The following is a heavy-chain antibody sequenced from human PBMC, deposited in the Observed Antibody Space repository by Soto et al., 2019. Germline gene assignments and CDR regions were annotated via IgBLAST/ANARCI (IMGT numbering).Heavy chain of an antibody. Sequence: GGSLRLSCAASGFAFNRYYMSWVRQAPGKXLEWVATVDQDGSAKYNVDSVKGRFTISRDNAKNSLYVQMNSLRGEDTAVYYCARYCSYDSIYYCSSDGIDYWGQGTLVTVSS. V-gene: IGHV3-7*01. CDR2: VDQDGSAK. CDR1: GFAFNRYY. D-gene: IGHD3-22*01. CDR3: ARYCSYDSIYYCSSDGIDY. J-gene: IGHJ4*02.